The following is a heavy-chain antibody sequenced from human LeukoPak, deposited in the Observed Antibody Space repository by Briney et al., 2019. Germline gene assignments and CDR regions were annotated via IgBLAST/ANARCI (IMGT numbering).Heavy chain of an antibody. Sequence: SETLSLTCTVSGGSISSGGYYWSWIRQHPGKGLEWIGYIYYSGSTYYNPSLKSRVTISVDTSKNQLSLKLSSVTAADTAVYYCARGDYYEFNWFDPWGQGTLVTVSS. CDR3: ARGDYYEFNWFDP. D-gene: IGHD3-22*01. CDR1: GGSISSGGYY. V-gene: IGHV4-31*03. CDR2: IYYSGST. J-gene: IGHJ5*02.